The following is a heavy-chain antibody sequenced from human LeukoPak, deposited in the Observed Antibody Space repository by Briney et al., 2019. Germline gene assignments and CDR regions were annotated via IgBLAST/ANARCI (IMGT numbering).Heavy chain of an antibody. V-gene: IGHV3-21*01. Sequence: GGSLRLSCAASGFTFSNYNMNWVRHAPGKGLEWVSSITSSSTYIFYADSVKGRFTISRDNAKNSLYLQMNSLRAEDTAMYYCARDPYSGGYSAYYYYYMDVWGKGTTVTVSS. CDR2: ITSSSTYI. CDR1: GFTFSNYN. D-gene: IGHD1-26*01. J-gene: IGHJ6*03. CDR3: ARDPYSGGYSAYYYYYMDV.